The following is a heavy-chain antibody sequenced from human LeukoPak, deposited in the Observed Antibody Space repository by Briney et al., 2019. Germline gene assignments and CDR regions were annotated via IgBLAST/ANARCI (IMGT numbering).Heavy chain of an antibody. CDR1: GASVSGSGYY. Sequence: SETLSLTCAVSGASVSGSGYYLGWIRQPPGKGLEWIGNIYYTGSTYYNASLQSRVTISIDMSKNQFSLRLSSVTAADTAMYYCVKSGGYGLIDYWGQGTLVTVSS. CDR3: VKSGGYGLIDY. D-gene: IGHD6-19*01. J-gene: IGHJ4*02. CDR2: IYYTGST. V-gene: IGHV4-39*01.